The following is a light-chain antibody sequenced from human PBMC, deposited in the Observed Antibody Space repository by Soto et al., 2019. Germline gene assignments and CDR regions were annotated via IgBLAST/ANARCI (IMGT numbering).Light chain of an antibody. CDR3: QQYNKLPLT. J-gene: IGKJ4*01. CDR2: ATS. CDR1: QSVSSN. Sequence: EIVMTQSPATLSESPGETATLSCRASQSVSSNLAWYPQKRGQAPRLLIYATSTRATGIPARFSGSGSGTEFTLTICGLQSEDFAVFYCQQYNKLPLTFGGGTQVQIK. V-gene: IGKV3-15*01.